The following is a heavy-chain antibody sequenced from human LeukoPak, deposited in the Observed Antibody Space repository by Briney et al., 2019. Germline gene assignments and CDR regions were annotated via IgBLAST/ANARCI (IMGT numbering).Heavy chain of an antibody. D-gene: IGHD4-17*01. CDR2: IYSGGST. V-gene: IGHV3-53*01. CDR1: GFTVSSNY. J-gene: IGHJ4*02. Sequence: GGSLRLSCAASGFTVSSNYMSWVRQAPGKGLEWVSVIYSGGSTYYADSVKGRFTISRDNAKNSLYLQMNSLRAEDTAVYYCARGGTTVTLALDYWGQGTLVTVSS. CDR3: ARGGTTVTLALDY.